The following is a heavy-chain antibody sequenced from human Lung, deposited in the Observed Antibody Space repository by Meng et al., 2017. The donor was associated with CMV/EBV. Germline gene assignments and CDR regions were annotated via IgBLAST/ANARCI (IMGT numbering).Heavy chain of an antibody. CDR3: ARTHVMGGAPPSLDY. V-gene: IGHV1-46*01. Sequence: SGYPFTTYYMNWVRQAPGQGLGWMGIINPGGGSTNYAQKFQGRVTMTRDTSTSTVYMELSSLGSEDTAVYYCARTHVMGGAPPSLDYWGQGTLVTVSS. CDR1: GYPFTTYY. J-gene: IGHJ4*02. D-gene: IGHD1-26*01. CDR2: INPGGGST.